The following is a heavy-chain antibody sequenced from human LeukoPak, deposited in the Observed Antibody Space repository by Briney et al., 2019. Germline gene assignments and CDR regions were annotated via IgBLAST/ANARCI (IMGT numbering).Heavy chain of an antibody. Sequence: GGSLRLSCAASGFTFSSYAMSWVRQAPGKGLEWVSAISGSGGSTYYADSVKGRFTISRDNSKNTLYLQMNSLRAEDTAVYYCAKDPRPNSSGRYGGPFDYWGQGTLVTVSS. CDR3: AKDPRPNSSGRYGGPFDY. J-gene: IGHJ4*02. CDR2: ISGSGGST. V-gene: IGHV3-23*01. D-gene: IGHD6-19*01. CDR1: GFTFSSYA.